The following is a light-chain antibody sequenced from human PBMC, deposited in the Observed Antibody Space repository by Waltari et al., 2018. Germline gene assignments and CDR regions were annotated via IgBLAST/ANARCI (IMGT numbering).Light chain of an antibody. CDR1: QTVLYSPNNQNF. J-gene: IGKJ4*01. CDR2: WAS. CDR3: QQYYGIPLT. Sequence: DIVMTQSPDSLAVSLGERATINCESSQTVLYSPNNQNFLAWYQQKPGQPLKLLIYWASTRASGVPDRFSGSGSGTRFILTITSLQAEDVAVYYCQQYYGIPLTFGGGTRVEIK. V-gene: IGKV4-1*01.